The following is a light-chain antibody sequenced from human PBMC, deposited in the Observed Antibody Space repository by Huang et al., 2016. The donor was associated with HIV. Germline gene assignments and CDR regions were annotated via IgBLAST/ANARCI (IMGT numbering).Light chain of an antibody. V-gene: IGKV1-9*01. J-gene: IGKJ4*01. CDR2: AAS. CDR1: QGITNY. CDR3: QQFNSYPFI. Sequence: IQLTQSPSSVSAFVGDRVAITCRASQGITNYVAWYQQKPGKAPKLLIYAASTLERGVPSRFSGSGSGTDFTLAISSLQPEDSATYYCQQFNSYPFIFGGGTKVEIK.